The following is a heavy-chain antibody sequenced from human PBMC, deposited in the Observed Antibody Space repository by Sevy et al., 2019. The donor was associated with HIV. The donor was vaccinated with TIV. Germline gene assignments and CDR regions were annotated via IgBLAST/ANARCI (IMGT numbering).Heavy chain of an antibody. D-gene: IGHD3-22*01. CDR1: GGYINSYY. V-gene: IGHV4-59*01. J-gene: IGHJ4*02. CDR3: ARDHYDSSGFDY. CDR2: IFYSGST. Sequence: SETLSLTCTVSGGYINSYYWSWIRQPPGKGLEWIGYIFYSGSTNYNPSLKSRVTISVDTSKNQFSLKLTSVTAADTAGYYCARDHYDSSGFDYWGQGTLVTVSS.